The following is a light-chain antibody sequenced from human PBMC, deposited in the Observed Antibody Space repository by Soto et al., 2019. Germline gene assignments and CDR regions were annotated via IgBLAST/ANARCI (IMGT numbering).Light chain of an antibody. Sequence: QSALTQPSSVSGSPGQSVAISCTGTSSDVGGSNGVSWYQQPPGTAPKLMIYDVSNRPSGVPDRFSGSKSGNTASLTISGLQAEDEGDYYCSSYTSSSTYVFGTGTKLTVL. CDR3: SSYTSSSTYV. J-gene: IGLJ1*01. CDR1: SSDVGGSNG. V-gene: IGLV2-18*02. CDR2: DVS.